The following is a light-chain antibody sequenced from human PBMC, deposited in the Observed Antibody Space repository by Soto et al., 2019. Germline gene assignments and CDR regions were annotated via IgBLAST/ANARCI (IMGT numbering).Light chain of an antibody. V-gene: IGLV2-14*01. CDR2: DVN. Sequence: QSVLTQPASVSGSPGQSITVSCTGTSSDVGGYNYVSWYQQHPGKAPKLMIYDVNNRPSGVSNRFSGSSSGNTASLTISGLQAEDEADYYCSSYISISTLVFGGGTKLTVL. CDR1: SSDVGGYNY. CDR3: SSYISISTLV. J-gene: IGLJ2*01.